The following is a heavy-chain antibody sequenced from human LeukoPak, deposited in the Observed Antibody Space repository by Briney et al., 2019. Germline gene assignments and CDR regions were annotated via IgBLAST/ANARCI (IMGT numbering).Heavy chain of an antibody. CDR1: GFTFSGYW. CDR3: ARGLWLASYFDY. D-gene: IGHD5-18*01. Sequence: GXXLXLSCAAXGFTFSGYWMSWVRQAPGKGLEWVANIKQDGSEKYYVDSVKGRFTISRDKDKNSLYLQMNSLRAEDTAVYYCARGLWLASYFDYWGQGTLVTVSS. CDR2: IKQDGSEK. J-gene: IGHJ4*02. V-gene: IGHV3-7*01.